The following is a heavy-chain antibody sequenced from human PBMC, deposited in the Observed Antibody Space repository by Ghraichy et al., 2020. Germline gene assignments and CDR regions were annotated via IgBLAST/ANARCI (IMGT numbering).Heavy chain of an antibody. J-gene: IGHJ5*02. D-gene: IGHD6-13*01. CDR2: IKSKTDGGTT. CDR1: GFTFSNAW. V-gene: IGHV3-15*01. Sequence: GGSLRLSCAASGFTFSNAWMSWVRQAPGKGLEWVGRIKSKTDGGTTDYAAPVKGRFTISRDDSKNTLYLQMNSLKTEDTAVYYCTTYLEQQLVNWFDPWGQGTLVTVSS. CDR3: TTYLEQQLVNWFDP.